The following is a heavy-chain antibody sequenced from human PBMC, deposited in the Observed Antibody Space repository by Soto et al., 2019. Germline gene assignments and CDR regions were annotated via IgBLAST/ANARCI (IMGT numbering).Heavy chain of an antibody. CDR2: ISYDGSNK. CDR1: GFTFSSYG. D-gene: IGHD1-7*01. V-gene: IGHV3-30*03. CDR3: ARDQTGTTVAPGY. Sequence: SLRLSCAASGFTFSSYGMHWVRQAPGKGLEWVAVISYDGSNKYYADSVKGRFTISRDNSKNTLYLQMNSLRAEDTAVYYCARDQTGTTVAPGYWGQGTLVTVSS. J-gene: IGHJ4*02.